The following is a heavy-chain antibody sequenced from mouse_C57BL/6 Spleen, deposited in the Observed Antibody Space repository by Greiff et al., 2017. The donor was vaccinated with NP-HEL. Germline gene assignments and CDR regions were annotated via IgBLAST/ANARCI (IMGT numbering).Heavy chain of an antibody. J-gene: IGHJ4*01. V-gene: IGHV1-69*01. CDR2: IDPSDSYT. D-gene: IGHD2-5*01. Sequence: VKLQQPGAELVMPGASVKLSCKASGYTFTTYWMHWVKQRPGQGLEWIGEIDPSDSYTNYNQKFKGKSTLTVDKSSSTAYMQLSSLTSEDSAVYYCARIAYYSNYSAMDYWGQGTSVTVSS. CDR3: ARIAYYSNYSAMDY. CDR1: GYTFTTYW.